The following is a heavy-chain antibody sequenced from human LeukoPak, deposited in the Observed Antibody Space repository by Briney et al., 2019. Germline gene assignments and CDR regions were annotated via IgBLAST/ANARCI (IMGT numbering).Heavy chain of an antibody. CDR1: GFTFSDYY. J-gene: IGHJ4*02. CDR2: ISNSGTTI. D-gene: IGHD1-26*01. Sequence: KPGGSLRLSCAASGFTFSDYYMSWIRQAPGKGLEWVSYISNSGTTIYYGDSVKGRFTISRDNTKNSLYLQMNSLRAEDTAVYYCARGGGSYPFFDYWGQGALVTVSS. V-gene: IGHV3-11*04. CDR3: ARGGGSYPFFDY.